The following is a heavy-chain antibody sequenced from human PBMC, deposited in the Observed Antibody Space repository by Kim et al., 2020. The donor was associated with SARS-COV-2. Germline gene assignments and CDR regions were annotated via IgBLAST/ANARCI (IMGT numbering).Heavy chain of an antibody. V-gene: IGHV3-23*01. D-gene: IGHD3-10*01. CDR3: AKRSSYYYGSGSPQFDY. CDR1: GFTFSSYA. Sequence: GGSLRLSCAASGFTFSSYAMSWVRQAPGKGLEWVSAISGSGGSTYYADSVKGRFTISRDNSKNTLYLQMNSLRAEDTAVYYCAKRSSYYYGSGSPQFDYWGQGTLVTVSS. CDR2: ISGSGGST. J-gene: IGHJ4*02.